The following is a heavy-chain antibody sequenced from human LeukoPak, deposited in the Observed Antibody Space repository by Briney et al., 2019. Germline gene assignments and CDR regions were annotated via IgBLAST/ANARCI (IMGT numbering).Heavy chain of an antibody. J-gene: IGHJ4*02. V-gene: IGHV1-3*01. CDR1: GYTFTSYA. D-gene: IGHD3-22*01. Sequence: ASVKVSCKASGYTFTSYAMHWVRQAPGQRLEWMGWINAGNGNTKYSQKFQGRVTITRDTSASTAYMELSSLRSEDTAVYYCARGRGSGYYIHLDYWGQGTLVTVSS. CDR3: ARGRGSGYYIHLDY. CDR2: INAGNGNT.